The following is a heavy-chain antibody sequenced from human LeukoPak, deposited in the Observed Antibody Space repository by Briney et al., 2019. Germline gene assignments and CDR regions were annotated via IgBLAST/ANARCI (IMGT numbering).Heavy chain of an antibody. Sequence: PSETLSLTCTVSGGSISSSSYYWGWIRQPPGKGLEWIGSIYYSGSTYYNPSLKSRVTISVDTSKNQFSLKLSSVTAADTAVYYCARVARTYYYDSSGYYNGRNAFDIWGQGTMVTVSS. D-gene: IGHD3-22*01. CDR1: GGSISSSSYY. V-gene: IGHV4-39*07. CDR2: IYYSGST. J-gene: IGHJ3*02. CDR3: ARVARTYYYDSSGYYNGRNAFDI.